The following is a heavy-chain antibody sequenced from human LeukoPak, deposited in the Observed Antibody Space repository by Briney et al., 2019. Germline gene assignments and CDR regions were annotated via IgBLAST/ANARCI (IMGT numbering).Heavy chain of an antibody. J-gene: IGHJ4*02. CDR1: GFTFSSYE. V-gene: IGHV3-21*01. D-gene: IGHD1-26*01. CDR3: ARLTFGATEAY. Sequence: PGGSLRLSCAASGFTFSSYEMNWVRQAPGKGLEWVSSISSSSSYIYYADSVKGRFTISRDNAKNSLYLQMDSLRAEDTAVYYCARLTFGATEAYWGQGALVTVSS. CDR2: ISSSSSYI.